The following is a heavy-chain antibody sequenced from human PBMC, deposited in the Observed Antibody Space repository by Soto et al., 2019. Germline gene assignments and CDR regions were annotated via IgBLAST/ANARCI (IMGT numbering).Heavy chain of an antibody. V-gene: IGHV3-11*01. J-gene: IGHJ4*02. Sequence: SCAASGFTFSDFAMSWIRQAPGKGLEWVSYISSSGSTIYYADSVKGRFTISRDNAKNSLYLQMNSLRAEDTAVYYCARDSLDYYDFWSGYPDYWGQGTLVTVSS. CDR3: ARDSLDYYDFWSGYPDY. D-gene: IGHD3-3*01. CDR1: GFTFSDFA. CDR2: ISSSGSTI.